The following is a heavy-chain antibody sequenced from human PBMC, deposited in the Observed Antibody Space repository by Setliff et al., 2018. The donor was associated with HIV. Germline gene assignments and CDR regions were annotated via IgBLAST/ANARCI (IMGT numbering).Heavy chain of an antibody. V-gene: IGHV3-30*18. CDR1: GFTVSSNNG. J-gene: IGHJ4*02. Sequence: GGSLRLSCEASGFTVSSNNGMHWVRQAPGKGLEWVAVISYDGSSKYYTDSVKGRFTISRDNSKNTLSLQMNSLRVEDTAVYYCAKDVRQEAAAFEYWGQGIPVTVSS. CDR2: ISYDGSSK. CDR3: AKDVRQEAAAFEY. D-gene: IGHD6-13*01.